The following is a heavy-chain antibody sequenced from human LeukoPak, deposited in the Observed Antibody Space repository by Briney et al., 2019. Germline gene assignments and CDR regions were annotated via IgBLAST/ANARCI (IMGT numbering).Heavy chain of an antibody. J-gene: IGHJ5*02. CDR2: IGWNSGSV. CDR1: GFTFNDYA. V-gene: IGHV3-9*01. Sequence: PGGFLRLSCAASGFTFNDYAMHWVRQAPGKGLEWVSGIGWNSGSVGYADSVKGRFTISRDNAKNSLYLQMNSLRAEDTAVYYCAREYDILTGSHWFDPWGQGTLVTVSS. CDR3: AREYDILTGSHWFDP. D-gene: IGHD3-9*01.